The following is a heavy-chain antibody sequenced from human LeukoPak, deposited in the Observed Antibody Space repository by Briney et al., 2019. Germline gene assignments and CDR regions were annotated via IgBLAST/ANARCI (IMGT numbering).Heavy chain of an antibody. D-gene: IGHD6-6*01. V-gene: IGHV4-59*01. Sequence: SETLSLTCTVSDGSISSYYCNWIRQPPGKGLEWIGYIYYSGSINYNPSLKSRVTISVDTSKNQFSLKLSSVTAADTAVYYCAREEAPYSSSSVGYFQHWGQGTLVTVSS. CDR2: IYYSGSI. J-gene: IGHJ1*01. CDR3: AREEAPYSSSSVGYFQH. CDR1: DGSISSYY.